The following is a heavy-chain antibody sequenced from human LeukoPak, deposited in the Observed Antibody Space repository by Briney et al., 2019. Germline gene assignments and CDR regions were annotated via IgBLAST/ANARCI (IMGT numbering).Heavy chain of an antibody. CDR1: GFTFSSHW. V-gene: IGHV3-7*03. CDR2: INQEGSEK. J-gene: IGHJ4*02. Sequence: GGSLRLSCAAAGFTFSSHWMSWVRQAPGKGLEWVANINQEGSEKYYGGSVKGRFTISRDNAKNSLYLQMDSLSAEDTPVYYCARDEYWGQGTLVTVSS. CDR3: ARDEY.